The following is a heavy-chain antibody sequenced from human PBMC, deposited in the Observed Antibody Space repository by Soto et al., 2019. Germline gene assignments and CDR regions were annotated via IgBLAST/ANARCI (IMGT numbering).Heavy chain of an antibody. CDR1: GGTFSSYA. CDR2: IIPIFGTA. CDR3: ARSPGRELLDYYYYGMDV. Sequence: SVKVSCKASGGTFSSYAISWVRQAPGQGLEWMGGIIPIFGTANYAQKFQGRVTITADESTSTAYMELSSLRSEDTAVYYCARSPGRELLDYYYYGMDVWGQGTTVTVSS. D-gene: IGHD3-10*01. J-gene: IGHJ6*02. V-gene: IGHV1-69*13.